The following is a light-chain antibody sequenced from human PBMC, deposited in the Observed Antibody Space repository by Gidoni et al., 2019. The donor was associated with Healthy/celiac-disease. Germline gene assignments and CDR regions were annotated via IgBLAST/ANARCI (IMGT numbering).Light chain of an antibody. CDR2: LGS. J-gene: IGKJ1*01. CDR3: MQALHTPWT. CDR1: HSLLHSNGYNS. Sequence: GMTQSRLSMPVTPGEQASISCRSSHSLLHSNGYNSLDWYLQKPGQSPQLLLYLGSNRASGVPDRFSGSGSGTDFTLKISRVEAEDVGVYYCMQALHTPWTFGQGTKVEIK. V-gene: IGKV2-28*01.